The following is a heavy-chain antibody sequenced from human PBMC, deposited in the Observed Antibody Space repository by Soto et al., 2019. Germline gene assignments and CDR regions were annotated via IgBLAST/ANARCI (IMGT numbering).Heavy chain of an antibody. Sequence: GGSLRLSCAASGFTFSGSAMHWVRQASGKGLEWVGRIRSKANSYATAYAASVKGRFTISRDDSKNTAYLQMNSLKTEDTAVYYCTRQGSSSSADYWGQGTLVTVSS. J-gene: IGHJ4*02. CDR2: IRSKANSYAT. D-gene: IGHD6-6*01. CDR1: GFTFSGSA. V-gene: IGHV3-73*01. CDR3: TRQGSSSSADY.